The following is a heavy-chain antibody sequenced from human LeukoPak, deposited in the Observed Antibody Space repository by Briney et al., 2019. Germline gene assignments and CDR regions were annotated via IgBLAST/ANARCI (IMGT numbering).Heavy chain of an antibody. Sequence: GGSLRLSCAASGFTFSSYDMHWVRQATGKGLEWVSAIGTAGDTYYPGSVKGRFTISRENAKNSLYLQMNSLRAGDTAVYYCARVTSGSSYRPFDYWGQGTLVTVSS. D-gene: IGHD3-10*01. J-gene: IGHJ4*02. CDR1: GFTFSSYD. V-gene: IGHV3-13*01. CDR2: IGTAGDT. CDR3: ARVTSGSSYRPFDY.